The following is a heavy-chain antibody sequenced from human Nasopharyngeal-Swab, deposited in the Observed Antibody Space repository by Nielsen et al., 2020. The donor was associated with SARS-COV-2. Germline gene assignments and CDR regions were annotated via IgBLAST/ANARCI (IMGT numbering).Heavy chain of an antibody. CDR1: GINFSRYS. J-gene: IGHJ3*02. CDR3: ARDSYYYDSSGMGPCAFDI. Sequence: GESLKIFCVDSGINFSRYSMKWVRKGSGKGVEWVSSISSSSTYIYYAESVKGRFTISRDNAKNLLYLQMNSLRAEDTAVYYCARDSYYYDSSGMGPCAFDIWGQGTMVTVSS. D-gene: IGHD3-22*01. V-gene: IGHV3-21*01. CDR2: ISSSSTYI.